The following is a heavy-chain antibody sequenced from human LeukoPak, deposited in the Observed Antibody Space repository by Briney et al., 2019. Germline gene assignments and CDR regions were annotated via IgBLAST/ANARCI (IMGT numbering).Heavy chain of an antibody. Sequence: ASVKVSCKATGYTFTSYGISWVRQAPGQGLEWMGWISAYNGNTNYAQKLQGRVTMTTDTSTSTAYMELRSLRSDDTAVYYCARVVGRGGYFDYWAREPWSPSPQ. J-gene: IGHJ4*02. D-gene: IGHD1-26*01. V-gene: IGHV1-18*01. CDR3: ARVVGRGGYFDY. CDR2: ISAYNGNT. CDR1: GYTFTSYG.